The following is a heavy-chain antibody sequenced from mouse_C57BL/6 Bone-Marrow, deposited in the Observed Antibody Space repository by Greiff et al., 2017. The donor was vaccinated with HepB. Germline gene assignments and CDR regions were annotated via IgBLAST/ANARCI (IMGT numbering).Heavy chain of an antibody. J-gene: IGHJ1*03. CDR2: IRNKANGYTT. D-gene: IGHD1-1*01. Sequence: EVKVVESGGGLVQPGGSLSLSCAASGFTFTDYYMSWVRQPPGKALEWLGFIRNKANGYTTEYSASVKGRFTNSRDNSQSILYLQMNALRAEDSATYYCAREFYGSSGDWYFDVWGTGTTVTVSS. V-gene: IGHV7-3*01. CDR1: GFTFTDYY. CDR3: AREFYGSSGDWYFDV.